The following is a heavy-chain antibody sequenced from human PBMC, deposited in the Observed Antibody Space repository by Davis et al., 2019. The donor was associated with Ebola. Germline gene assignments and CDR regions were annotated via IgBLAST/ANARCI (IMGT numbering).Heavy chain of an antibody. J-gene: IGHJ6*02. Sequence: ETLSLTCAVYGGSFSGYYWSWIRQPPGKGLEWIGEINHSGSTNYNPSLKSRVTISVDTSKNQFSLKLTSVTAADTAVYYCARDDRYSTSWYGMDVWGQGTTVTVSS. V-gene: IGHV4-34*01. CDR3: ARDDRYSTSWYGMDV. CDR2: INHSGST. CDR1: GGSFSGYY. D-gene: IGHD6-13*01.